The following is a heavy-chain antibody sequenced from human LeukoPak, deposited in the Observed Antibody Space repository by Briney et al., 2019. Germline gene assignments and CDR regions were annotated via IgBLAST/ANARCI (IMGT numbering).Heavy chain of an antibody. D-gene: IGHD2-15*01. CDR2: IYSGGST. V-gene: IGHV3-53*01. CDR3: ARDARYCSGGSCYSGWFDP. CDR1: GFTVSSNY. J-gene: IGHJ5*02. Sequence: GGSLRLSCAASGFTVSSNYMSWVRQAPGKGLEWVSVIYSGGSTYYADSVKGRFTISRDNSKNMVYLQMNSLRAEDTAVYYCARDARYCSGGSCYSGWFDPWGQGTLVTVSS.